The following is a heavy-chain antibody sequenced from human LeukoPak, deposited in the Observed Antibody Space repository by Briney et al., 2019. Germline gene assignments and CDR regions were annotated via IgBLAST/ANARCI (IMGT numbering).Heavy chain of an antibody. J-gene: IGHJ5*02. V-gene: IGHV3-7*03. Sequence: GGSLRLSCAASGFTFSSYWMSWVRQAPGKGLEWVANIKQDGSEKYYVDSVRGRFTISRDNAKNSLYLQMNSLRAEDTAVYYCARVVWFGENWFDPWGQGTLVTVSS. CDR1: GFTFSSYW. CDR2: IKQDGSEK. D-gene: IGHD3-10*01. CDR3: ARVVWFGENWFDP.